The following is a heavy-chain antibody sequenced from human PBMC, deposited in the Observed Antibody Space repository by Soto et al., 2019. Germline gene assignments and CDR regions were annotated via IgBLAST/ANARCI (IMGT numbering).Heavy chain of an antibody. J-gene: IGHJ3*02. V-gene: IGHV4-59*08. CDR2: IYNSGST. CDR1: GGSISSYY. CDR3: TRPNQGDYAFDI. D-gene: IGHD2-21*02. Sequence: SETLSLTCTVSGGSISSYYWSWIRQPPGKGLEWIGYIYNSGSTVYNPSLKSRLTISLDTSKNQVSLKLSSVTAADTAVYYCTRPNQGDYAFDIWGQGTMVTVSS.